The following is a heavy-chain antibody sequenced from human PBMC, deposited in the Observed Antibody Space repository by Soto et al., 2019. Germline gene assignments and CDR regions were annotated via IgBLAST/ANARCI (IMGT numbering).Heavy chain of an antibody. CDR1: GYSFTSYW. V-gene: IGHV5-10-1*01. Sequence: GESLKISCKGSGYSFTSYWISWVRQMPGKGLEWMGRIDPSDSYTNYSPSFQGHVTISADKSISTAYLQWSSLKASDTAMYYCARHGHHSSSDLGWFDPWGQGTLVTVSS. J-gene: IGHJ5*02. CDR2: IDPSDSYT. D-gene: IGHD6-6*01. CDR3: ARHGHHSSSDLGWFDP.